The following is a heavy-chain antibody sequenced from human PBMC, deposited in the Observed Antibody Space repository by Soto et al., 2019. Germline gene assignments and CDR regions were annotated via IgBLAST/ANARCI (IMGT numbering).Heavy chain of an antibody. Sequence: PGGSLRLSCAASGFTFSSYSMNWVRQAPGKGLEWVSYISNSTIYYADSVKGRFTISRDNAKDSLYLQMNSLRDEDTAVYYCARDPGRSSTRFDPWGQGTLVTVSS. CDR1: GFTFSSYS. CDR3: ARDPGRSSTRFDP. V-gene: IGHV3-48*02. J-gene: IGHJ5*02. CDR2: ISNSTI. D-gene: IGHD2-2*01.